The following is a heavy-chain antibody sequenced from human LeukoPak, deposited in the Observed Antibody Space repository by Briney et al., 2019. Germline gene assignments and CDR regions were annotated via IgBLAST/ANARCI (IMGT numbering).Heavy chain of an antibody. D-gene: IGHD3-3*01. Sequence: SETLSHTCTVSGGSISSSSYYWGWIRQPPGKGLEWIGSIYYTGSTYYNPSLKSRVTISVNTSKNKYSLKLSSVTDADTAVYYCARRGYDFWSGYHGEAFDIWGQGTMVTVSS. CDR1: GGSISSSSYY. CDR2: IYYTGST. CDR3: ARRGYDFWSGYHGEAFDI. V-gene: IGHV4-39*01. J-gene: IGHJ3*02.